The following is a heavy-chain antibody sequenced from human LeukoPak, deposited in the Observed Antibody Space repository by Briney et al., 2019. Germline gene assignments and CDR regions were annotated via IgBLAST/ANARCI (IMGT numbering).Heavy chain of an antibody. D-gene: IGHD5-24*01. CDR1: GFTFSSYW. CDR2: INSDGSST. CDR3: ARDQPLDGYNL. Sequence: GGSLRLSCAASGFTFSSYWMHWVRQAPGKGLVWVSRINSDGSSTSYAASVKGRFTISRDNAKNTLYLQMNSLRAEDTAVYYCARDQPLDGYNLWGQGTLVTVSS. J-gene: IGHJ4*02. V-gene: IGHV3-74*01.